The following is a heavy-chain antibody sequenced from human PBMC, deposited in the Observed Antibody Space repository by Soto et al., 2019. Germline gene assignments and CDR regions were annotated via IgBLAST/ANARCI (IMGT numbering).Heavy chain of an antibody. CDR1: GGVFSSFA. Sequence: QVQLVQSGAEVKKPGSSVKVSCKSSGGVFSSFAISWVRQAPGQGLEWMGGIIPVFGTANYAQKFQGRATITADESTSTGYMDLSGLLSDDTAVYYCARGRVNSAMITTVEYWGHGALVNVSS. D-gene: IGHD5-18*01. J-gene: IGHJ4*01. V-gene: IGHV1-69*01. CDR3: ARGRVNSAMITTVEY. CDR2: IIPVFGTA.